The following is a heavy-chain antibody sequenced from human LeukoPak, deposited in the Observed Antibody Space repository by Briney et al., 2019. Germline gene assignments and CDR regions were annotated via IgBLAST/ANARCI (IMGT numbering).Heavy chain of an antibody. CDR2: INHSGST. V-gene: IGHV4-34*01. Sequence: SETLSLTCAVYVGSFSGYYWSWIRQPPGKGLEWIGEINHSGSTNYNPSLKSRVNISVVTSKNQFSLKLSSVTAADTAVYYCARQREGYFDLWGRGTRVTVSS. J-gene: IGHJ2*01. CDR1: VGSFSGYY. CDR3: ARQREGYFDL.